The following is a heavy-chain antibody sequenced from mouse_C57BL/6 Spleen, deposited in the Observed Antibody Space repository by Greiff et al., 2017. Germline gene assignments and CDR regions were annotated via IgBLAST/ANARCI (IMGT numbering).Heavy chain of an antibody. D-gene: IGHD2-1*01. CDR3: ARRRGNYAWFAY. Sequence: VQLKQSGPELVKPGASVKIPCKASGYTFTDYNMDWVKQSHGKSLEWIGDINPNNGGTIYNQKFKGKATLTVDKSSSTAYMELRSLTSEDTAVYYCARRRGNYAWFAYWGQGTLVTVSA. J-gene: IGHJ3*01. CDR2: INPNNGGT. CDR1: GYTFTDYN. V-gene: IGHV1-18*01.